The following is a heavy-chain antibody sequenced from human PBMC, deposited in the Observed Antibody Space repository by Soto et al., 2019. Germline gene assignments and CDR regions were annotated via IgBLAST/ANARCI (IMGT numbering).Heavy chain of an antibody. CDR3: ASRSYCSSTSCTGWYYYYGMDV. D-gene: IGHD2-2*01. J-gene: IGHJ6*02. Sequence: SVKVSCKASGGTFSSYIISWVRQAPGQGLEWMGGINPIFGTTNYAQKFQGRVTITADESTSTAYMELSSLGSEDTAVYYCASRSYCSSTSCTGWYYYYGMDVWGQGTTVTVSS. CDR1: GGTFSSYI. V-gene: IGHV1-69*13. CDR2: INPIFGTT.